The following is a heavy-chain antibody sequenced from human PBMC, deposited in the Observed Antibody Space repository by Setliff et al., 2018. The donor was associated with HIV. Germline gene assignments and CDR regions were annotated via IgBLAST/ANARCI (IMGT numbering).Heavy chain of an antibody. CDR2: PKAKSAGGTA. CDR1: GFTVSSVW. Sequence: GGSLRLSCAASGFTVSSVWIHWVRQAPGKGLEWVGRPKAKSAGGTADYAASVKDRFTISRDDSKNMLYLQMNSLKVEDTGVYYCVTDVVFDWGQGTLVTVSS. V-gene: IGHV3-15*01. J-gene: IGHJ4*02. D-gene: IGHD2-15*01. CDR3: VTDVVFD.